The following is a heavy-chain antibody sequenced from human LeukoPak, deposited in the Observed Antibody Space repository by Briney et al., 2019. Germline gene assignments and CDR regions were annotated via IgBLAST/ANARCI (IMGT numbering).Heavy chain of an antibody. D-gene: IGHD1-26*01. CDR2: IHHSGSA. CDR3: VRDRGEFSYSHDY. J-gene: IGHJ4*02. CDR1: GASISSNW. Sequence: PSGTLSLTCAVSGASISSNWWNWVRQPPGKGLEWIGEIHHSGSANYNPSLKSRVTISLDTSENHFSLRLSSVTAANTAVYYCVRDRGEFSYSHDYWGQGTLVTVSS. V-gene: IGHV4-4*02.